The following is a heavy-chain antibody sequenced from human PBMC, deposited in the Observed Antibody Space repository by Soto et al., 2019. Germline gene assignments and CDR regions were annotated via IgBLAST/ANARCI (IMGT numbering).Heavy chain of an antibody. J-gene: IGHJ3*02. CDR3: ASKVVELWFGVDAFDI. D-gene: IGHD3-10*01. Sequence: QVQLVQSGAEVKKPGASVKVSCKASVYKLTGSFMHWVRRAPGQGLGWMGWINPNSVGTNYAQRFQGRVTMTRDTSISTAYMELSRVRSDDTAVYYCASKVVELWFGVDAFDIWGQGTMVTVSS. V-gene: IGHV1-2*02. CDR1: VYKLTGSF. CDR2: INPNSVGT.